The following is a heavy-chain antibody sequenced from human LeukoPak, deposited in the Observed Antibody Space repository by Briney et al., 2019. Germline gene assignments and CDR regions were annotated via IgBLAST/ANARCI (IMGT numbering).Heavy chain of an antibody. D-gene: IGHD3-22*01. J-gene: IGHJ4*02. CDR3: AADRYDSSGYYHFDY. V-gene: IGHV1-58*02. CDR2: IVVGSGNT. Sequence: SVKVSCKASGFTFTISAMQWVRQARGQRLEGIGWIVVGSGNTNYAQKFQERVTITRDMSTSTAYMELSSLRSEDTAVYYCAADRYDSSGYYHFDYWGQGTLVTVSS. CDR1: GFTFTISA.